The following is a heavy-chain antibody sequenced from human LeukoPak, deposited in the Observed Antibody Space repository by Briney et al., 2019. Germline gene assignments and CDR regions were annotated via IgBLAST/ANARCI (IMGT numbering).Heavy chain of an antibody. Sequence: PGGSLRLSCAASGFTVSSNYMSWVRQAPGKGLEWVSVIYSGGSTYYADSVKGRFTISRDNSKNTLYLQMNSLRAEDTAVYYCARPGKSSHFDYWGQGTLVTVSS. V-gene: IGHV3-66*04. CDR3: ARPGKSSHFDY. CDR1: GFTVSSNY. CDR2: IYSGGST. J-gene: IGHJ4*02.